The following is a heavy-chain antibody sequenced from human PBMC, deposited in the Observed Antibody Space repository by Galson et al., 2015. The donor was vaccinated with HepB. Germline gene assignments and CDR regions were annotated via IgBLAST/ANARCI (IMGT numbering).Heavy chain of an antibody. Sequence: PALVKPTQTLTLTCTFSGLSLNTGGVGVGWIRQPPGKALEWLALVYWNYDKRYSPSLKSGVTITKDTSKNQVVLTMTNMDPVDTATYYCAYRPAPIYAFDFWGQGTMVPVSS. V-gene: IGHV2-5*01. CDR2: VYWNYDK. D-gene: IGHD2-21*01. J-gene: IGHJ3*01. CDR1: GLSLNTGGVG. CDR3: AYRPAPIYAFDF.